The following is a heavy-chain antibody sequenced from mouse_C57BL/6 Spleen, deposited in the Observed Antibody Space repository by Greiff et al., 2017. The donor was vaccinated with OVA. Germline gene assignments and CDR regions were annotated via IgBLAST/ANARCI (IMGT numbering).Heavy chain of an antibody. V-gene: IGHV1-64*01. CDR3: ARGTLGYGSSYDG. CDR2: IHPNSGST. Sequence: QVQLQQPGAELVKPGASVKLSCKASGYTFTSYWMHWVKQRPGQGLEWIGMIHPNSGSTNYNEKFKSKATLTVDKSSSTAYMQLSSLTSEDSAVYYCARGTLGYGSSYDGWGTGTTVTVAS. D-gene: IGHD1-1*01. J-gene: IGHJ1*03. CDR1: GYTFTSYW.